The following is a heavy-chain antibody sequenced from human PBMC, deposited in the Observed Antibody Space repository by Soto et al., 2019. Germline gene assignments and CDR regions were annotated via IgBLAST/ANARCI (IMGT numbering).Heavy chain of an antibody. V-gene: IGHV3-74*03. CDR1: GFTFSNYW. CDR2: IYYDGSST. J-gene: IGHJ3*01. Sequence: PGGSLRLSCAASGFTFSNYWMYWVRQAPGKGLVWVSRIYYDGSSTTYADSVKGRFTISRDNAKNTLYLQMNSLKADDTAVYYCARDGTGAAALDNWGQGTMVTVSS. CDR3: ARDGTGAAALDN. D-gene: IGHD6-25*01.